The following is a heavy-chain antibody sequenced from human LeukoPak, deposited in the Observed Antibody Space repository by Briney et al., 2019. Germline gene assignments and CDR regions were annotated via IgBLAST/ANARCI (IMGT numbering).Heavy chain of an antibody. CDR2: IIPIIGTA. Sequence: SVKVSCKASGGTFSSYAISWVRQAPGQGLEWMGGIIPIIGTANYAQKFQGRVTITTDESTSTAYMELSSLRSEDTAVYYCARDLDYDIFSLDYWGQGTLVTVSS. CDR3: ARDLDYDIFSLDY. D-gene: IGHD3-9*01. V-gene: IGHV1-69*05. CDR1: GGTFSSYA. J-gene: IGHJ4*02.